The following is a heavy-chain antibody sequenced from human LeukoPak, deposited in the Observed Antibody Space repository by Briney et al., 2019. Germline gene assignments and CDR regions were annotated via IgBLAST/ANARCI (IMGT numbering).Heavy chain of an antibody. D-gene: IGHD3-9*01. V-gene: IGHV4-38-2*02. CDR2: IYHSGST. Sequence: SETLSLTCTVSGYSISSGYYWGWIRQPPGKGLEWIGSIYHSGSTYYNPSLKSRVSISADTSNNQFSRKLSSVTAADTAVYYCAREGLRGRRYHDMLTGPDWFYPWGQGTLVTVSS. CDR3: AREGLRGRRYHDMLTGPDWFYP. CDR1: GYSISSGYY. J-gene: IGHJ5*02.